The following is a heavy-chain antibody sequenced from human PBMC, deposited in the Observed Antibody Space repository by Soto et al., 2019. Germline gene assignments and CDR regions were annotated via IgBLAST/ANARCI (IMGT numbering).Heavy chain of an antibody. CDR2: IYYSGNT. Sequence: NPSETLSLTCTVSGGSVNSGSYYWSWIRQPPGKGLEWIGYIYYSGNTKYNPSLKSRVTMSLDTSKNQFSLKLTSVTAADSAVYYCARDPLSDLIFGGDGERVWGQGTTVTVSS. V-gene: IGHV4-61*01. CDR3: ARDPLSDLIFGGDGERV. D-gene: IGHD3-3*01. J-gene: IGHJ6*02. CDR1: GGSVNSGSYY.